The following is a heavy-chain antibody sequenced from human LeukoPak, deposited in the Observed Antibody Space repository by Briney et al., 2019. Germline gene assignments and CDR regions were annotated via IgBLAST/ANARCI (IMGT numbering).Heavy chain of an antibody. CDR1: GYTLSTYY. CDR2: INPDSGGT. V-gene: IGHV1-2*04. J-gene: IGHJ4*02. D-gene: IGHD1-26*01. Sequence: ASVKVSCKTSGYTLSTYYMHWVRQAPGQGLEWMGWINPDSGGTNYAQKFQGWVTMTRDTSISTAYMELSRLRSDDTAVYYCASFFSGSPPGGDYWGQGTLVTVSS. CDR3: ASFFSGSPPGGDY.